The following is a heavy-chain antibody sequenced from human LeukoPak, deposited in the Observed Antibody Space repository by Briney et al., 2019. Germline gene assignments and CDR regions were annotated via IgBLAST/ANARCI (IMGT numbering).Heavy chain of an antibody. Sequence: GSSVKVSCKASGGTFSSYAISWVRQAPGQGLEWMGGIIPIFGTANYAQKFQGRVTITADESRSTAYMELSSLRSEDTAVYYCARGYYDILTGPIYYYGTDVWGKGTTVTVSS. D-gene: IGHD3-9*01. CDR1: GGTFSSYA. CDR2: IIPIFGTA. J-gene: IGHJ6*04. CDR3: ARGYYDILTGPIYYYGTDV. V-gene: IGHV1-69*01.